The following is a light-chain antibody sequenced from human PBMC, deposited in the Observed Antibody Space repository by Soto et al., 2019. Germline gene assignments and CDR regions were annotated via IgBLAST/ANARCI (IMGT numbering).Light chain of an antibody. CDR3: QQYNTYRYT. Sequence: DIQMTQSPSILSASVGDRVTITCRASQSINSWLACYQQNQGKAPKFWFYKASSLESGVPSRFSGSASGTEFTLTISGLQPDDFATYYCQQYNTYRYTFGQGTKLEIK. V-gene: IGKV1-5*03. CDR1: QSINSW. J-gene: IGKJ2*01. CDR2: KAS.